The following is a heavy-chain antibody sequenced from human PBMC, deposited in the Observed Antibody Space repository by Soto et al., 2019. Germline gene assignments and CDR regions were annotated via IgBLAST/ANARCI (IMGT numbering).Heavy chain of an antibody. CDR1: GGSVSSGSYY. CDR3: ARGGTYGLYGSGRVDYGMDV. CDR2: IFYSGST. D-gene: IGHD3-16*01. V-gene: IGHV4-61*01. J-gene: IGHJ6*02. Sequence: QVQVQESGPGLVKPSETLSLTCTVSGGSVSSGSYYWSWIRQPPGKGLEWIGYIFYSGSTNYNPSLKSRVTISIDTSKNQFSLKLSSVTAADTAVYYCARGGTYGLYGSGRVDYGMDVWGQGTTVTVSS.